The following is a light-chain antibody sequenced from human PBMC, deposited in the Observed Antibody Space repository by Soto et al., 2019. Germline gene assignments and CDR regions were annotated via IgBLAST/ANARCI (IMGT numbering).Light chain of an antibody. J-gene: IGKJ4*01. CDR2: RTS. V-gene: IGKV1-39*01. CDR3: QQSDRAPLG. CDR1: QNINSH. Sequence: DIQMTQSPSSLSAFVGDRVTITCRTSQNINSHLNWYQQKSGKAPTLLIYRTSTLQSGAPPRFSGSGSGTDFTLTISSLQPEDSGTYYCQQSDRAPLGFGGGTKVEI.